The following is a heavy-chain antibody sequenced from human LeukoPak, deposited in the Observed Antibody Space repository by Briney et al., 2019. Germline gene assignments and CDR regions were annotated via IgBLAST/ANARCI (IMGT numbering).Heavy chain of an antibody. J-gene: IGHJ4*02. CDR3: AIHGNTVMVRDYFDY. D-gene: IGHD5-18*01. CDR2: IYYSGCA. Sequence: PSETLSLTRSVSGGSISSSIYYWGWIRQPPRKGLEWIGSIYYSGCAYYNPSLKSRVTISVDTSKNQFSLKLSSVTAADTAVYYCAIHGNTVMVRDYFDYWGQGTLVTVSS. CDR1: GGSISSSIYY. V-gene: IGHV4-39*01.